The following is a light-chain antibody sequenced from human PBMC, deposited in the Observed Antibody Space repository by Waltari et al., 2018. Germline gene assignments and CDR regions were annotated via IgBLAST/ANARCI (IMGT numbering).Light chain of an antibody. CDR2: AAS. Sequence: DIQMTQSPSALSASVGDRVIITCRASQSISSHLNWYQQKPGKAPKFLIYAASNLQSGVPSRFSGSGSGTDFTLTISSLQPEDFATYYCQQGYSTPRTFGQGTKVEI. CDR3: QQGYSTPRT. J-gene: IGKJ1*01. V-gene: IGKV1-39*01. CDR1: QSISSH.